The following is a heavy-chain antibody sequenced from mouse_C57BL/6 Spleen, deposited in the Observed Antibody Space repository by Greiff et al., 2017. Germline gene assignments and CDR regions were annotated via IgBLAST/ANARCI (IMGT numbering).Heavy chain of an antibody. CDR2: IYPGDGDT. CDR1: GYAFSSSW. J-gene: IGHJ2*01. D-gene: IGHD3-2*02. CDR3: ARTSSGHHYFDY. Sequence: VQLQQSGPELVKPGASVKISCKASGYAFSSSWMNWVKQRPGKGLEWIGRIYPGDGDTNYNGKFKGEATLTADKSSSTAYMQLSSLTSEDSAVYFCARTSSGHHYFDYWGQGTTLTVSS. V-gene: IGHV1-82*01.